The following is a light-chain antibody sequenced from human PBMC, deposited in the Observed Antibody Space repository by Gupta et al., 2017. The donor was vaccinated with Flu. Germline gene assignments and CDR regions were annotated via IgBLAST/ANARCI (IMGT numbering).Light chain of an antibody. CDR2: SNS. CDR1: NSNIGSNP. J-gene: IGLJ3*02. V-gene: IGLV1-44*01. CDR3: AAWDDRLNGV. Sequence: QRVTISCSGSNSNIGSNPVNWYQQLPGTAPKLLIYSNSERPSGVPDRFSGSKSGTSASLAISGLQSEDEADYYCAAWDDRLNGVFGGGTKLTVL.